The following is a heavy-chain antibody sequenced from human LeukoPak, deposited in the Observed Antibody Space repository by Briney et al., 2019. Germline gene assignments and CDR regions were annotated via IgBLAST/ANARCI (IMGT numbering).Heavy chain of an antibody. CDR3: AHRRSVPVLRYFEFDY. V-gene: IGHV2-5*01. CDR1: GFSLSTSEVG. Sequence: SGPTLVNPTQTLTLTCTFSGFSLSTSEVGVGWIRQPPGKALEWLALIYWNDDKRYRPSLKSRLTITKDTSKNQVVLTMTNMDPVDTATYYCAHRRSVPVLRYFEFDYWGQGTLVTVSS. D-gene: IGHD3-9*01. J-gene: IGHJ4*02. CDR2: IYWNDDK.